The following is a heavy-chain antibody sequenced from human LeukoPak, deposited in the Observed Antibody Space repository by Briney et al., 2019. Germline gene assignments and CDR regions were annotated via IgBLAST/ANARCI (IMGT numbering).Heavy chain of an antibody. Sequence: GGSLRLSCAASGFPFSRYWMTWVRQAPGKGLEWVANIKYDGSEKFYVGSVRGGFTISRDNTNNSLHLQMNSLRAEDTAIYYCARDPTYDSGSPLGYGGQGTLVAVSS. CDR2: IKYDGSEK. V-gene: IGHV3-7*01. D-gene: IGHD3-10*01. CDR3: ARDPTYDSGSPLGY. CDR1: GFPFSRYW. J-gene: IGHJ4*02.